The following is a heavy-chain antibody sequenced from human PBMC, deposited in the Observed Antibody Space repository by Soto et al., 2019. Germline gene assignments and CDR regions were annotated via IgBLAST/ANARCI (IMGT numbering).Heavy chain of an antibody. J-gene: IGHJ1*01. CDR2: INADNGNT. V-gene: IGHV1-3*01. Sequence: QVQLVQSGAEVKKPGASVKVSSRASGYTFTNYAVHWVRQAPGQRFEWMGWINADNGNTDCSQKFQGRVTMTRDTSANTIYMELSSLRYEDTAVYYCAREFQPLTSSWREHFQPWGQGTLVTVST. CDR3: AREFQPLTSSWREHFQP. D-gene: IGHD2-2*01. CDR1: GYTFTNYA.